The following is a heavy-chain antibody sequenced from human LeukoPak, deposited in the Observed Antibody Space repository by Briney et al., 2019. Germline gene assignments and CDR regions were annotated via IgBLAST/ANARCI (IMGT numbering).Heavy chain of an antibody. CDR3: ARDQGYRYGYGDFDY. Sequence: SVKVSCKASGGTIRSYAIGWERQAPGQGLEWMGGIIPISGTANYAQKFQGRVTITADESASTAYMELSSLRSEDTAVYYCARDQGYRYGYGDFDYWGQGTLVTVSS. CDR2: IIPISGTA. V-gene: IGHV1-69*13. CDR1: GGTIRSYA. J-gene: IGHJ4*02. D-gene: IGHD5-18*01.